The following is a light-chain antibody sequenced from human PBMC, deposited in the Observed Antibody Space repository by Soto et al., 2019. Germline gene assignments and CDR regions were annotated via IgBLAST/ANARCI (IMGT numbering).Light chain of an antibody. V-gene: IGKV2-28*01. Sequence: DIVMTQSPLSLPVTPGEPASISCRSSQILLHSNGYNYLNWYLQKPGQSPQLLIYLGSNRASGVPDRFSGSGSGTDFTLTINRVEAEDVGLYFCAQGLATPFTFGGGTKVDIK. J-gene: IGKJ4*01. CDR2: LGS. CDR3: AQGLATPFT. CDR1: QILLHSNGYNY.